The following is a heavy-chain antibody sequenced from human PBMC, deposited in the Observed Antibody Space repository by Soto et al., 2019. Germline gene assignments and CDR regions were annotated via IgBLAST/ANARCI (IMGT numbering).Heavy chain of an antibody. V-gene: IGHV4-34*01. J-gene: IGHJ6*02. CDR2: INHSGST. CDR3: AREGGLRFLEWLRMGYGMDV. CDR1: GGSFSGYY. Sequence: PSETLSLTCAVYGGSFSGYYWSWVRQPPGKGLEWIGEINHSGSTNYNPSLKSRVTISVDTSKNQFSLKLSSVTAADTAVYYCAREGGLRFLEWLRMGYGMDVWGQGTTVTVSS. D-gene: IGHD3-3*01.